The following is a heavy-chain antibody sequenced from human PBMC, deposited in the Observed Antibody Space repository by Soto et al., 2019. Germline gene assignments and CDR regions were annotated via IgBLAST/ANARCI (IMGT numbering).Heavy chain of an antibody. D-gene: IGHD3-22*01. CDR1: GGTFSSYA. CDR2: IIPIFGTA. CDR3: ARDPQGYYYDSSGSLDY. J-gene: IGHJ4*02. Sequence: SVKVSCKASGGTFSSYAISWVRQAPGQGLEWMGGIIPIFGTANYAQKFQGRVTITADESTSTAYMELSSLRSEDTAVYYCARDPQGYYYDSSGSLDYWGQGTLVTVSS. V-gene: IGHV1-69*13.